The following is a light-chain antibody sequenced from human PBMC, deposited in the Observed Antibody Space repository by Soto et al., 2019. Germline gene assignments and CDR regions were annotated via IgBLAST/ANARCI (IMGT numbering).Light chain of an antibody. Sequence: QSVVTQPPSASGTPGQRVTISCSGSASNIGSNPVNWYQQLPGTAPKLLIYSSSHRPSGVPDRISGSKSGTSASLAISGLQSGDEADYYCSSYAGSNNYVFGTGTKVTVL. J-gene: IGLJ1*01. CDR1: ASNIGSNP. CDR3: SSYAGSNNYV. V-gene: IGLV1-44*01. CDR2: SSS.